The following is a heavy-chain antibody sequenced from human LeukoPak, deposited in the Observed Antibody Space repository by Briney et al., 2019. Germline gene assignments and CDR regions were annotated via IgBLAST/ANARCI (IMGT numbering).Heavy chain of an antibody. CDR3: ARGSGELSYYYYMDV. V-gene: IGHV3-11*04. D-gene: IGHD3-10*01. CDR2: ISSSGSTI. J-gene: IGHJ6*03. CDR1: GFTFSDYY. Sequence: GGSLRLSCAASGFTFSDYYMSWVRQAPGKGVEWVSYISSSGSTIYYAESVKGGVTISRDNAKNSLYLQMNSLRAEDTAVYYCARGSGELSYYYYMDVWGKGTTVTVSS.